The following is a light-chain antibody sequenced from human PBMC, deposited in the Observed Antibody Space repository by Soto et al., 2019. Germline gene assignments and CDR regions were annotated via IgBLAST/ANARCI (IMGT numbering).Light chain of an antibody. CDR1: QSLLHSNGDNY. Sequence: DIVMTQSPFFLPVTPGESASISCRSSQSLLHSNGDNYLDWYLQRPGQSPQRLIYLGSNRASGVHERFCGSGSGTGFTRKIRSVEAEDVGVYYCRQVQQSPPTFGQGTRGEI. V-gene: IGKV2-28*01. CDR2: LGS. CDR3: RQVQQSPPT. J-gene: IGKJ5*01.